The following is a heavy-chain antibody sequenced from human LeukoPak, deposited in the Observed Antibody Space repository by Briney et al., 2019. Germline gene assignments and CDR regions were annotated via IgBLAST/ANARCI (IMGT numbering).Heavy chain of an antibody. CDR1: GFTFSSYG. D-gene: IGHD1-26*01. Sequence: GGSLRLSCAASGFTFSSYGMSWVRQAPGKGLEWVSVLYSGGSTYYADSVQGRFTISRDNSKNTLYLQMNSLRAEDTAVYYCVRGLSGSYADYWGQGTLVTVSS. CDR3: VRGLSGSYADY. V-gene: IGHV3-53*01. J-gene: IGHJ4*02. CDR2: LYSGGST.